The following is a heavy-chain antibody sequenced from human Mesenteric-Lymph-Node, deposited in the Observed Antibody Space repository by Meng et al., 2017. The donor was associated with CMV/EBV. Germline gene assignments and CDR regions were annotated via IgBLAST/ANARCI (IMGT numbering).Heavy chain of an antibody. Sequence: GGSLRLSCAASGFNFKIYAMHWVRQAPGKGLEWVALISYDGSDEYYADSVKGRFTLSRDNSKNTLYLQMNSLRAEDTAVYYCALTYYDFWSGPYYFDYWGQGTLVTVSS. D-gene: IGHD3-3*01. CDR3: ALTYYDFWSGPYYFDY. CDR2: ISYDGSDE. J-gene: IGHJ4*02. CDR1: GFNFKIYA. V-gene: IGHV3-30-3*01.